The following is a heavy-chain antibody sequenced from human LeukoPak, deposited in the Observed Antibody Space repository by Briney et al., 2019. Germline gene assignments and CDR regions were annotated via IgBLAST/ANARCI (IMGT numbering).Heavy chain of an antibody. Sequence: APVKVSCKASGYTFTGYYMHWVRQAPGQGLEWMGRINPNSGGTNYAQKFQGRVTMTRDTSISTAYMELSRLRSDDTAVYYCARGRYCSGGSCGWFDPWGQGTLVTVSS. J-gene: IGHJ5*02. V-gene: IGHV1-2*06. CDR1: GYTFTGYY. CDR2: INPNSGGT. CDR3: ARGRYCSGGSCGWFDP. D-gene: IGHD2-15*01.